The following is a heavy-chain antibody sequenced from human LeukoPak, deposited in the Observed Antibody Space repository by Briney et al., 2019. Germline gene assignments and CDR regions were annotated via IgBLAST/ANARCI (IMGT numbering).Heavy chain of an antibody. CDR2: IYYSGST. Sequence: SETLSLTCTVSGGSISSYYWSWIRQPPGKGLEWIGYIYYSGSTNYNPSLKSRVTISVDTSKNQFSLKLSSVTAADTAVYYCARSCSGGSCYSNGYFDYWGQGTLVTVSS. V-gene: IGHV4-59*08. CDR3: ARSCSGGSCYSNGYFDY. CDR1: GGSISSYY. J-gene: IGHJ4*02. D-gene: IGHD2-15*01.